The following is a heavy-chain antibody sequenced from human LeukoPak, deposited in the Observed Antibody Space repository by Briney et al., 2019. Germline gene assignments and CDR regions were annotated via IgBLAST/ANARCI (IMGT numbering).Heavy chain of an antibody. CDR1: GESFSAYS. J-gene: IGHJ4*02. Sequence: SETLSLTCAVYGESFSAYSWNWIRPAPGKPLEYIGEINHRGSSHYNPSLKTRVTLSVDTSKNQFSLKLTSVTAADTAVYFCARGSSFDGYCSAGACDAGYYDSWGQGTPVTVSS. CDR2: INHRGSS. D-gene: IGHD2-15*01. CDR3: ARGSSFDGYCSAGACDAGYYDS. V-gene: IGHV4-34*01.